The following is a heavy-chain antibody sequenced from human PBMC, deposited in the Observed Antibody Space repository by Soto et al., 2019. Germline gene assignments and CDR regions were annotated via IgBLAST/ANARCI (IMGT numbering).Heavy chain of an antibody. CDR1: GGSISGYY. D-gene: IGHD7-27*01. CDR3: ARLNEDGFTNCEGWPFDI. CDR2: IHSSGST. Sequence: QVQLQESGPGLVKPSETLSLTCTVSGGSISGYYWNWIRQPPGKGLEWSGYIHSSGSTKYNPSLKSRVSTSLDTSKKQFSLRLTSVTAADTAAYYCARLNEDGFTNCEGWPFDIWGQGTLVTVSS. J-gene: IGHJ3*02. V-gene: IGHV4-59*01.